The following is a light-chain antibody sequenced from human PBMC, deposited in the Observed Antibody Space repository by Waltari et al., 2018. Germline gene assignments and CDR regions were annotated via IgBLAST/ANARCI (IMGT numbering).Light chain of an antibody. Sequence: QTVVTQEPSLSVSPGGTVPLTCALSCGSLSTTSYATWYQQTPGQAPRTLVYKANARSSGVPDRFSGSILGNTAALTITGAQADDESDYYCALYMGSGIWVFGGGTRLTVL. V-gene: IGLV8-61*01. J-gene: IGLJ3*02. CDR2: KAN. CDR3: ALYMGSGIWV. CDR1: CGSLSTTSY.